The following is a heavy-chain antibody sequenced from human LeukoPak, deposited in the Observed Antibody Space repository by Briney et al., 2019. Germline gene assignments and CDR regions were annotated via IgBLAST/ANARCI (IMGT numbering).Heavy chain of an antibody. J-gene: IGHJ4*02. CDR1: GGSISSGGYY. D-gene: IGHD5-18*01. CDR2: IYYSGST. V-gene: IGHV4-31*03. CDR3: ARVRKSIQLWADY. Sequence: PSETLSLTCTVSGGSISSGGYYWSWIRQHPGKGLEWIGYIYYSGSTYYNPSLKSRVTISVDTSKNQFSLKLSSVTAADTAVYYCARVRKSIQLWADYWGQGTLVTVSS.